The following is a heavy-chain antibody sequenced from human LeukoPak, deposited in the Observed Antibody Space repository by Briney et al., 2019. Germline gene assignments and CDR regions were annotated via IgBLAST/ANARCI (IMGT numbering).Heavy chain of an antibody. CDR2: IKSKTDGGTT. CDR3: STTPNYFDTSGYYYLLDY. CDR1: GFTFSDAW. D-gene: IGHD3-22*01. V-gene: IGHV3-15*01. Sequence: PGGSLRLSCAASGFTFSDAWMSWVRQAPGKGLEWVGRIKSKTDGGTTDYAASVKGRFTISRDDSKNTLYLQMNSLKTDDTAVYYCSTTPNYFDTSGYYYLLDYWGQGTLVTVSS. J-gene: IGHJ4*02.